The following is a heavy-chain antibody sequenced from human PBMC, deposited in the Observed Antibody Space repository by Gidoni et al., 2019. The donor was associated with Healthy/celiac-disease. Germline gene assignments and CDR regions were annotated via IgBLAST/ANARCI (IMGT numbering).Heavy chain of an antibody. J-gene: IGHJ6*03. CDR3: TRQGIFGVAYYMDV. CDR2: IRSKANSYAT. Sequence: VQLVESGGGLFQPGGSLTLSCAASGFPFSGSAMHGVLQASGKGLEWVGRIRSKANSYATAYAASVKGRFTISRDDSKNTAYLQMNSLKTEDTAVYYCTRQGIFGVAYYMDVWGKGTTVTVSS. V-gene: IGHV3-73*02. D-gene: IGHD3-3*01. CDR1: GFPFSGSA.